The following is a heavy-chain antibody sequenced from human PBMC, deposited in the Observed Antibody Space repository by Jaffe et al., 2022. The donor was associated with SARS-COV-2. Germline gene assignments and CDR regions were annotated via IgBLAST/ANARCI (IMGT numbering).Heavy chain of an antibody. V-gene: IGHV3-7*03. CDR3: ARGKVAAVGSGWFDP. D-gene: IGHD6-13*01. CDR2: INQGGDER. CDR1: GFSFTSFW. J-gene: IGHJ5*02. Sequence: EVQLMESGGGLVQPGGSLRLSCAASGFSFTSFWMTWVRQAPGKGLEWVASINQGGDERNYVDSVKGRFTISRDNSRNLMYLQMNTLRDEDTAVYYCARGKVAAVGSGWFDPWGQGTLVTVSS.